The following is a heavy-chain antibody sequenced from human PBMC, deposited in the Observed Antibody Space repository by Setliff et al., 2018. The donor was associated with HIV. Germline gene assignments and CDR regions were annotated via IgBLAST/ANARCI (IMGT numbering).Heavy chain of an antibody. CDR3: LVVTLCKLGHAFDN. Sequence: GGSLRLSCSGSGFTFSNYAMAWARQAPGKGLEWVSGITGSGSRTYYADSVKGRFTISRDNSRQSLYLQINSLTTEDTALYYCLVVTLCKLGHAFDNWGQGTMVTVSS. CDR2: ITGSGSRT. V-gene: IGHV3-23*01. J-gene: IGHJ3*02. CDR1: GFTFSNYA. D-gene: IGHD3-22*01.